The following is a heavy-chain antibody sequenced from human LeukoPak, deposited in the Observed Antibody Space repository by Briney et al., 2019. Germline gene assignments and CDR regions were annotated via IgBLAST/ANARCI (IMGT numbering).Heavy chain of an antibody. Sequence: GASVKVSCKASGYAFNGYFLHWMRLAPGQGLEWMGWINPKRDVTNYAQKFQGRVTMTRATSISTAYMALSRLGSDDTAVYFCAKGGDNDSLSGYSFDFWGQGTLVTVSS. CDR3: AKGGDNDSLSGYSFDF. V-gene: IGHV1-2*02. J-gene: IGHJ4*02. CDR1: GYAFNGYF. CDR2: INPKRDVT. D-gene: IGHD3-3*01.